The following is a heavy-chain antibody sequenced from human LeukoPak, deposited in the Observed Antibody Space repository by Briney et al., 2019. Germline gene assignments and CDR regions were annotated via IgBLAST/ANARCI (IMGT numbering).Heavy chain of an antibody. D-gene: IGHD2-2*01. V-gene: IGHV4-31*03. CDR3: ERDLVCSSISWNWFDH. Sequence: PSETLSLTCTVSGGSISSGGYYWSWIRQHPGKGLELIGYIYYSGSTYYNPSLKSRVTISVDTSKNQFSLKLSSVTAAATAVYYCERDLVCSSISWNWFDHWGQGTLVTVSS. CDR1: GGSISSGGYY. CDR2: IYYSGST. J-gene: IGHJ5*02.